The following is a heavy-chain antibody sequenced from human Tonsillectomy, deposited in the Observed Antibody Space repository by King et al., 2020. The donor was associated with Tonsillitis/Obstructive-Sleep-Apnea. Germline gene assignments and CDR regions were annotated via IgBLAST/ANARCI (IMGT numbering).Heavy chain of an antibody. CDR3: ARVRGNDFWSGYSGEYYFDY. V-gene: IGHV4-59*01. Sequence: QLQESGPGLVKPSETLSLTCTVSGGSISSYYWSWIRQAPGKGLEWIGYIYYSGSTNYNPSLKSRVTISVDTSKNQFSLKLSSVTAADTAVYYCARVRGNDFWSGYSGEYYFDYWGQGTLVTVSS. J-gene: IGHJ4*02. D-gene: IGHD3-3*01. CDR1: GGSISSYY. CDR2: IYYSGST.